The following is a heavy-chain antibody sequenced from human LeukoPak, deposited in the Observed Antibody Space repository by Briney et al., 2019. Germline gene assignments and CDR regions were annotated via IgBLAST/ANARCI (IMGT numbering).Heavy chain of an antibody. V-gene: IGHV3-30*03. CDR2: ISYDGSNK. Sequence: GGSLRLSCAASGFTFSSYGMHWVRQAPGKGLEWVAVISYDGSNKNYADSVKGRFTISRDNSKNTLYLQMNSLRAEDTAVYYCARDGSGFRGYCSSTSCSFDYWGQGTLVTVSS. D-gene: IGHD2-2*01. J-gene: IGHJ4*02. CDR3: ARDGSGFRGYCSSTSCSFDY. CDR1: GFTFSSYG.